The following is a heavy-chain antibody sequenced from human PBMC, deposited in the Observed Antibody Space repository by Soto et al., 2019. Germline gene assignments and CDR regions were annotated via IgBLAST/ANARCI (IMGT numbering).Heavy chain of an antibody. CDR1: SGSISSGYY. D-gene: IGHD3-10*01. CDR3: ASRGDCYGSGSYPALFYYFDY. J-gene: IGHJ4*02. CDR2: INHSGST. Sequence: SETLSLTCTVSSGSISSGYYWRWIRQPPGKGMEWIGEINHSGSTNYNPSLKSRVTISVDTSKNQFSLKLSSVTAADTAVYYCASRGDCYGSGSYPALFYYFDYWGQGTLVTVSS. V-gene: IGHV4-34*01.